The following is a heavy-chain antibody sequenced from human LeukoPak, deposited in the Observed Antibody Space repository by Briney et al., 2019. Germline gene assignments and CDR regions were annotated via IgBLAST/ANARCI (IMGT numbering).Heavy chain of an antibody. J-gene: IGHJ3*02. CDR3: AKDLSPLLSVHDAFDI. V-gene: IGHV3-20*04. CDR1: GFTFDNYG. D-gene: IGHD2/OR15-2a*01. Sequence: GGSLRLSCAASGFTFDNYGMSWVRQAPGKGLEWVSGINWNGDSTGYADSVKGRFTISRDNAKNSLYLQMNSLRAEDMALYYCAKDLSPLLSVHDAFDIWGQGTMVTVSS. CDR2: INWNGDST.